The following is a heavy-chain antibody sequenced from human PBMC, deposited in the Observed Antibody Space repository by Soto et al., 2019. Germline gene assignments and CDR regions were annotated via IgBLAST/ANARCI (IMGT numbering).Heavy chain of an antibody. D-gene: IGHD1-1*01. CDR1: GFTFSSYS. J-gene: IGHJ4*02. CDR2: ISSSSSTI. Sequence: GGSLRLSCAASGFTFSSYSMNWVRQAPGKGLEWVSYISSSSSTIYYADSVKGRFTISRDNAKNSLYLQMNSLRAEDTAVYYCAHGTPFDYWGQGTLVTVSS. CDR3: AHGTPFDY. V-gene: IGHV3-48*01.